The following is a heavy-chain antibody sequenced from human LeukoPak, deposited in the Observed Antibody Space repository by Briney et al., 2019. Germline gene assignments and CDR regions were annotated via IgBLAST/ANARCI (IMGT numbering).Heavy chain of an antibody. D-gene: IGHD2-2*01. CDR2: IYSGGST. V-gene: IGHV3-53*01. CDR3: ARVIAVVPDASDAFDI. J-gene: IGHJ3*02. Sequence: PGGSLRLSCAASGFTVSSNYMSWVRQAPGKGLEWVSIIYSGGSTYYADSVKGRFTISRDNSKNTLYLQMNSLRAEDTAVYYCARVIAVVPDASDAFDIWGQGTLVTVSS. CDR1: GFTVSSNY.